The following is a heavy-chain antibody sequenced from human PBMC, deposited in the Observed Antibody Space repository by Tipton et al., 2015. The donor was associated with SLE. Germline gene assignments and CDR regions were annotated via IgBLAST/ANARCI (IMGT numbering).Heavy chain of an antibody. V-gene: IGHV3-11*01. J-gene: IGHJ3*01. Sequence: SLRLSCAASGFTFSDYYMDWIRQTPGKGPEWLSYISSTGNSLFYADSVKGRFTISRDNAKNSLYLQMNSLRAEDTALYYCAKSFAVIAAYDAFDLWGQGTMVTVSS. CDR1: GFTFSDYY. CDR2: ISSTGNSL. CDR3: AKSFAVIAAYDAFDL. D-gene: IGHD6-25*01.